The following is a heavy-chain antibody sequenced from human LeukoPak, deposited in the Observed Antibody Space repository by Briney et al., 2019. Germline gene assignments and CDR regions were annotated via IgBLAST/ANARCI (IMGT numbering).Heavy chain of an antibody. CDR3: ARDTAMGAPDY. J-gene: IGHJ4*02. D-gene: IGHD5-18*01. Sequence: GGSLRLSCAASGFTFSSYGMHWVRQAPGKGLEWVAVISYDGSNKYYADSVKGRFTISRDNSKKTLYLQMNSLRAEDTAVYYCARDTAMGAPDYWGQGTLVTVSS. CDR2: ISYDGSNK. V-gene: IGHV3-30*03. CDR1: GFTFSSYG.